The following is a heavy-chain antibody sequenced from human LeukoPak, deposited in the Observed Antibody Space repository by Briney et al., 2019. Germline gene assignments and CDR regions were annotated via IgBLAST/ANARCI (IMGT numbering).Heavy chain of an antibody. CDR2: ISSSGLYI. D-gene: IGHD1-14*01. Sequence: GGSLRLSCTVSGFTFSSYTMHWVRQAPGKGLEWVSSISSSGLYIYFADSLKGRFTISRDNAKNSLYPQVNSLRAEDTAVYYCAREFEPDYFYYRGQGTLGTVSS. J-gene: IGHJ4*02. CDR3: AREFEPDYFYY. CDR1: GFTFSSYT. V-gene: IGHV3-21*01.